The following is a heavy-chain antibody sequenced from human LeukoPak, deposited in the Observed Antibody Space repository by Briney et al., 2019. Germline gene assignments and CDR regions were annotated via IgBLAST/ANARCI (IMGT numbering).Heavy chain of an antibody. J-gene: IGHJ3*02. CDR2: INPNSGGT. CDR3: ARVSGADDAFDI. CDR1: GYTFTGYY. D-gene: IGHD1-26*01. V-gene: IGHV1-2*02. Sequence: ASVKVSCKASGYTFTGYYMHWVRQAPGQGLEWMGWINPNSGGTNYAQKFQGRVTMTRNTSISTAYMELSSLRSEDTAVYYCARVSGADDAFDIWGQGTMVTVSS.